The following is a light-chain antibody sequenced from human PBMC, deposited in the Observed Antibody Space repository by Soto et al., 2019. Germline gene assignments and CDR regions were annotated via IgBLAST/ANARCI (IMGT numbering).Light chain of an antibody. CDR1: QSVSSSY. J-gene: IGKJ1*01. CDR2: GAS. Sequence: EIVLTQSPGTLSLSPGERATLSCRASQSVSSSYLAWYQQKPGQAPRLLIYGASSRATGIPDRFSGSGSGTDFTLTISRLEPEDFAVYYCQQYGSQGWTF. V-gene: IGKV3-20*01. CDR3: QQYGSQGWT.